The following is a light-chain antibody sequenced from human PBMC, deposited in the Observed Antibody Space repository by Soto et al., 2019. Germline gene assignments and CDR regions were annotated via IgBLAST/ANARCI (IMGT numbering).Light chain of an antibody. J-gene: IGLJ1*01. Sequence: QSALTQPASASGSPGQSITISCTGTSSDVGNYNYVSWYQHHPGKAPKVMIYEVGNRPSGVSNRFSGSKSGNTASLTISGLQAEDEADYYCSSYSSTKTRVFGTGTKVTVL. CDR1: SSDVGNYNY. V-gene: IGLV2-14*01. CDR3: SSYSSTKTRV. CDR2: EVG.